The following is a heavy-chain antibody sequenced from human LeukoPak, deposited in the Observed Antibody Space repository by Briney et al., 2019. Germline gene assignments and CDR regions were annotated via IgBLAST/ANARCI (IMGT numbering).Heavy chain of an antibody. J-gene: IGHJ4*02. CDR2: IYYSGST. CDR3: ARDGKGLSDY. V-gene: IGHV4-59*12. D-gene: IGHD3/OR15-3a*01. Sequence: SETLSLTCAVPGGSISSFYWSWVRQPPGKGLEWIGSIYYSGSTYYNPSLKSRVTISVDTSKNQFSLKLSSVTAADTAVYYCARDGKGLSDYWGQGTLVTVSS. CDR1: GGSISSFY.